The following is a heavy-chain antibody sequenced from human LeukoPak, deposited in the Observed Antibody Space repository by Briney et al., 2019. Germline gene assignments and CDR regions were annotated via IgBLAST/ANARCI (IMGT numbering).Heavy chain of an antibody. D-gene: IGHD4-17*01. Sequence: PGGSLRLSCAASGFTFSSYAMSWVRQAPGKGLEWVSGISGSGGSTYYADSVKGRFTISRDKSMRTLFLQLNSLRVEDTAVYHCAKAPTYGDYWYFEYWGQGILVTVSS. J-gene: IGHJ4*02. CDR3: AKAPTYGDYWYFEY. CDR2: ISGSGGST. V-gene: IGHV3-23*01. CDR1: GFTFSSYA.